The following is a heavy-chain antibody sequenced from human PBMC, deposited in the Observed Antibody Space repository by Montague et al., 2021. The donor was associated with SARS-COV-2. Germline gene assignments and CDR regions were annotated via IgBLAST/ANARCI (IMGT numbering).Heavy chain of an antibody. CDR3: ARVGRGSSWYEVAFDI. Sequence: SQTLSLTCTGSGGSISRYSWTWIRQPPGKGLEWIGYIYNSGSTNYNPSLTSRVTISVDTSKNQFSLKLSSVAAADTAVYYCARVGRGSSWYEVAFDIWGQGTMVTVSS. V-gene: IGHV4-59*01. D-gene: IGHD6-13*01. J-gene: IGHJ3*02. CDR2: IYNSGST. CDR1: GGSISRYS.